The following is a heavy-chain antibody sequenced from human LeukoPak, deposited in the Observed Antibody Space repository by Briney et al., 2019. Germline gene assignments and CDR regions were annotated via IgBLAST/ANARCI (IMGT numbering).Heavy chain of an antibody. CDR3: ACGTVTPGSHAFDI. CDR2: IYSGGST. CDR1: GFTVSSNY. J-gene: IGHJ3*02. V-gene: IGHV3-53*01. Sequence: PGGSLRLSCAASGFTVSSNYMSWVRQAPGKGPEWVSVIYSGGSTYYADSVKGRFTISRDNSKNTLYLQMNSLRAEDTAVYYCACGTVTPGSHAFDIWGQGTMVTVSS. D-gene: IGHD4-17*01.